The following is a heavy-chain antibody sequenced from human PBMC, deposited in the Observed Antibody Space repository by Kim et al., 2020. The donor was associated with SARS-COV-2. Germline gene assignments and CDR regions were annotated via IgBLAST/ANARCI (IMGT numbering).Heavy chain of an antibody. CDR2: IIPIFGTA. CDR3: ASTIFPYYGSGSSLYYFDY. J-gene: IGHJ4*02. CDR1: GGTFSSYA. Sequence: SVKVSCKASGGTFSSYAISWVRQAPGQGLEWMGGIIPIFGTANYAQKFQGRVTITADESTSTAYMELSSLRSEDTAVYYCASTIFPYYGSGSSLYYFDYWGQGTLVTVSS. V-gene: IGHV1-69*13. D-gene: IGHD3-10*01.